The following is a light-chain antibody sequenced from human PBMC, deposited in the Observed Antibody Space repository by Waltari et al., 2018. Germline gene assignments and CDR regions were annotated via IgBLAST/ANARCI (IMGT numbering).Light chain of an antibody. V-gene: IGKV1-39*01. CDR1: QNIRRY. Sequence: DIQMTQSPSSLSASVGDRVTITCRASQNIRRYVNWYQQKAGRAPELLIYATSSLQSWVTSRFSGSGSGTDFTLTIRSLQPEDFAVYYCQQSESTPWTFGQGTKVEIK. CDR2: ATS. J-gene: IGKJ1*01. CDR3: QQSESTPWT.